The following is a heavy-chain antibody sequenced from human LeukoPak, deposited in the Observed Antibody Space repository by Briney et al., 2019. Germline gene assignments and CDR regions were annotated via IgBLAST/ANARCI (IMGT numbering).Heavy chain of an antibody. V-gene: IGHV3-30-3*01. CDR1: GFTFSSYA. Sequence: GGSLRLSCAASGFTFSSYAMHWVRQAPGKGLEWVAVISYDGNNKYYADSVKGRFTISRDNSKNTLYLQMNSLRAEDTAVYYCARDRGSRIDAFGIWGQGTMVTVSS. J-gene: IGHJ3*02. D-gene: IGHD3-16*01. CDR3: ARDRGSRIDAFGI. CDR2: ISYDGNNK.